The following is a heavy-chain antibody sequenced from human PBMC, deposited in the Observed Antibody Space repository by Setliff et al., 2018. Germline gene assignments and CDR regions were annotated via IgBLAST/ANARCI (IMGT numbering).Heavy chain of an antibody. CDR2: TIPMFGTT. CDR3: ARYITGTTPADY. V-gene: IGHV1-69*05. J-gene: IGHJ4*02. Sequence: SVKVSCKASGGTFSSYGISWVRQAPGQGLEWMGGTIPMFGTTNYAQRFQGRVRIITDESTSTAYMELRSLRSDDTAVYYCARYITGTTPADYWGQGTLVTVSS. CDR1: GGTFSSYG. D-gene: IGHD1-7*01.